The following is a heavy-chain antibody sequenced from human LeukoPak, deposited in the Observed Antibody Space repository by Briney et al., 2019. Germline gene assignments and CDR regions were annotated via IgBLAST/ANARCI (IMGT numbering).Heavy chain of an antibody. J-gene: IGHJ4*02. CDR2: IYPGDSDT. V-gene: IGHV5-51*01. CDR1: GYSFTSYW. Sequence: AGESLKTSCKGSGYSFTSYWIGWVRQMPGKGLEWMGIIYPGDSDTRYSPSFQGQVTISADKSISTAYLQWSSLKASDTAMYYCARYRRDSSGYYETFDYWGQGTLVTVSS. D-gene: IGHD3-22*01. CDR3: ARYRRDSSGYYETFDY.